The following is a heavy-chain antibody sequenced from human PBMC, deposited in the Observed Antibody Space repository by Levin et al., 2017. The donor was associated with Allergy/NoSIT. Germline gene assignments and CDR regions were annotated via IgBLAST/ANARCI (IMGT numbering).Heavy chain of an antibody. Sequence: HTGGSLRLSCAASGFSFSDYPMTWVRQGQGKGLEWVASTSYDGSNKNYADSVKGRFTISRDNSKDTLYLQMSSLRSEDTGVYYCARAVSGSYFDYWGQGTLVTVSS. V-gene: IGHV3-30-3*01. CDR3: ARAVSGSYFDY. CDR1: GFSFSDYP. J-gene: IGHJ4*02. D-gene: IGHD3-10*01. CDR2: TSYDGSNK.